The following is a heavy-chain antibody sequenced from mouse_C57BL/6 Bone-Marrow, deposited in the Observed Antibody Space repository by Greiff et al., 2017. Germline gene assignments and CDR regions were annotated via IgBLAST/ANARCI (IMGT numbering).Heavy chain of an antibody. J-gene: IGHJ2*01. CDR2: IHPSDSDT. CDR1: GYTFTSYW. V-gene: IGHV1-74*01. CDR3: ALGRLDPFDY. D-gene: IGHD4-1*01. Sequence: QVQLQQQPGAELVKPGASVKVSCKASGYTFTSYWMHWVKQRPGQGLEWIGRIHPSDSDTNYNQKFKGKATLTVDKSSSTAYMQLSSLTSEDSAVYYCALGRLDPFDYWGQGTTLTVSS.